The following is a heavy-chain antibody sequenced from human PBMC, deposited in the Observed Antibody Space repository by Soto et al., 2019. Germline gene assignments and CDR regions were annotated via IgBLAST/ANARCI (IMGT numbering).Heavy chain of an antibody. D-gene: IGHD3-3*01. CDR2: IYWDDDK. J-gene: IGHJ4*02. V-gene: IGHV2-5*02. CDR3: AHRILRTVFGLVTTTAIYFDF. CDR1: GFSLTTSGVG. Sequence: QITLNESGPTVVKPAETLTLTCTFSGFSLTTSGVGVGWIRQSPGKAPEWLALIYWDDDKRYSASLKSRITITNDTSKNQVVLTMASVYPADTATYYCAHRILRTVFGLVTTTAIYFDFWGQGTPVVVSS.